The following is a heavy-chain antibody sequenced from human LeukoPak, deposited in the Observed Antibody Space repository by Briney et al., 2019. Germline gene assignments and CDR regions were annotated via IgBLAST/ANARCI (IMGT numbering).Heavy chain of an antibody. Sequence: GGSLRLSCAASGFTFSSYAMSWVRQAPGKGLEWVSAISGSGGSIYYADSVKGRFTISRDNAKNSLYLQMNSLRAEDTAVYYCARVGSGSSSYGYYYMDVWGKGTTVTVSS. CDR2: ISGSGGSI. CDR1: GFTFSSYA. V-gene: IGHV3-23*01. D-gene: IGHD6-6*01. J-gene: IGHJ6*03. CDR3: ARVGSGSSSYGYYYMDV.